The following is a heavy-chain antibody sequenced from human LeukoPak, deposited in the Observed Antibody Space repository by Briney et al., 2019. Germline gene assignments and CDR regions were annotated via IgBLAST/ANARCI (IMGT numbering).Heavy chain of an antibody. CDR2: ISWNSGSI. CDR1: GFTFSSYA. V-gene: IGHV3-9*01. Sequence: GGSLRLSCAASGFTFSSYAMHWVRQAPGKGLEWVSGISWNSGSIGYADSVKGRFTISRDNAKNSLYLQMNSLRAEDTALYYCAKDKRGIAAAGYFDYWGQGTLVTVSS. J-gene: IGHJ4*02. D-gene: IGHD6-13*01. CDR3: AKDKRGIAAAGYFDY.